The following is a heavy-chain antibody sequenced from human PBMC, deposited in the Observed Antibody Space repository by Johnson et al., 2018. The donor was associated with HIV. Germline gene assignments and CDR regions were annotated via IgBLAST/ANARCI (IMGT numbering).Heavy chain of an antibody. V-gene: IGHV3-30*02. CDR1: GFTFSSYG. Sequence: QVQVVESGGGVVQPGGSLRLSCAASGFTFSSYGMHWVRQAPGKGLEWVAFIRYDGSNKYYADSVKGRFTISRDNSKNTLYLQMNSLRAEDTAVYYCAKALGVYGDYVLDAFDIWGQGTMVTVYS. D-gene: IGHD4-17*01. J-gene: IGHJ3*02. CDR2: IRYDGSNK. CDR3: AKALGVYGDYVLDAFDI.